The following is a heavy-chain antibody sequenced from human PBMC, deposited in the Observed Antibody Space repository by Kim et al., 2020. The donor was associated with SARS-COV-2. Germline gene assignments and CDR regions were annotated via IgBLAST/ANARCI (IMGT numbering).Heavy chain of an antibody. CDR1: GFTFSSYS. D-gene: IGHD6-13*01. CDR3: ARSKTVVAAAGTGNWNF. J-gene: IGHJ2*01. V-gene: IGHV3-48*02. CDR2: ITSSGSPI. Sequence: GGSLRLSCATSGFTFSSYSMNWVRQAPGKGLEWLSFITSSGSPIYYADSVRGRLTIARDNPKRSLYLQMDSLRDDDTAVYYCARSKTVVAAAGTGNWNF.